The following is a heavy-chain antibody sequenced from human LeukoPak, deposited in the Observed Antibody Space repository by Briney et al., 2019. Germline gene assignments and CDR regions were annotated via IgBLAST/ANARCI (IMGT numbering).Heavy chain of an antibody. Sequence: GGSLRLSCAASGFTFSSYAMSWVRQAPGKGLEWVSAISGSGGSTYHADSVKGRFTISRDSSKNTLFLQMNRLRPEDAAVYYCAKAPVTTCRGAYCYPFDYWGQGTLVTVSS. CDR3: AKAPVTTCRGAYCYPFDY. CDR1: GFTFSSYA. CDR2: ISGSGGST. J-gene: IGHJ4*02. V-gene: IGHV3-23*01. D-gene: IGHD2-21*01.